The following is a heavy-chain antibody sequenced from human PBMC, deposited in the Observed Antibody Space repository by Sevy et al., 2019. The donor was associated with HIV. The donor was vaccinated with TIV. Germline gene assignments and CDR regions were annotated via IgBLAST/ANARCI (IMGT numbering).Heavy chain of an antibody. Sequence: SETLSLTCTVSGGSVSSGSYYWSWIQQPPGKGLEWIGYIYYSGSTNYNPSLKSRVTISVDTSKNQFSLKLSSVTAADTAVYYCARDKDDAFDIWGQGTMVTVSS. J-gene: IGHJ3*02. CDR3: ARDKDDAFDI. CDR1: GGSVSSGSYY. V-gene: IGHV4-61*01. CDR2: IYYSGST.